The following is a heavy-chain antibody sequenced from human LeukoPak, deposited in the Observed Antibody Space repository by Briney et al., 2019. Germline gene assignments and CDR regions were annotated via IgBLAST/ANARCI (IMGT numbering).Heavy chain of an antibody. CDR2: IYYSGST. V-gene: IGHV4-39*07. J-gene: IGHJ3*02. CDR1: GGSISSSSYY. Sequence: SETLSLTCSVSGGSISSSSYYWGWIRQPPGKGLEWIGNIYYSGSTYYNPSLKSRVTISVDTSKNQFSLKLTSVTAADTALYYCARANYYDNSGYSRGAFDIWGPGTMVTVSS. D-gene: IGHD3-22*01. CDR3: ARANYYDNSGYSRGAFDI.